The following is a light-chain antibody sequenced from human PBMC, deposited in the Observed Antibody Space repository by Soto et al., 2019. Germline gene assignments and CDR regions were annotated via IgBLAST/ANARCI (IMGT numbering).Light chain of an antibody. J-gene: IGLJ3*02. Sequence: QSALTQPASVSGSPGQSITISCTGTSSDVGSYNLVSWYQQHPGKAPKLMIYEGSKRPSGVSNRFSGSKSDNTASLTISGLQAEDEADYYCCSYAGSSTLGVFGGGTQLTVL. CDR1: SSDVGSYNL. CDR2: EGS. V-gene: IGLV2-23*03. CDR3: CSYAGSSTLGV.